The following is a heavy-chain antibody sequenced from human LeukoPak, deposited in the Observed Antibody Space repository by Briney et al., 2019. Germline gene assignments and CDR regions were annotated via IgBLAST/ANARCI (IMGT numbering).Heavy chain of an antibody. Sequence: PSETLSLTCTVSGGSISSNDYYWDWIRQPPGKGLEWIGYIYHSGSTYYNPSPKSRVTISVDRSKNQFSLKLSSVTAADTAVYYCASQTYSGYLDPWGQGTLVTVSS. CDR1: GGSISSNDYY. CDR2: IYHSGST. D-gene: IGHD5-12*01. V-gene: IGHV4-30-2*01. CDR3: ASQTYSGYLDP. J-gene: IGHJ5*02.